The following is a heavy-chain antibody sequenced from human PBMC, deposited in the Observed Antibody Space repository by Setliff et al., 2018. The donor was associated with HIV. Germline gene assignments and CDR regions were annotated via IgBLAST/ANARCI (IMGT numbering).Heavy chain of an antibody. CDR3: ARVPYRSAWFSGGHNPFDD. Sequence: GASVKVSCKASGYRFSSYGISWVRQAPGQGLEWMGWISGFNGNTKYAQSFQDRVAMTTETATSTAYMEMRSLRSDDTAVYFCARVPYRSAWFSGGHNPFDDWGQGTMVTVSS. CDR2: ISGFNGNT. D-gene: IGHD6-19*01. J-gene: IGHJ3*01. CDR1: GYRFSSYG. V-gene: IGHV1-18*01.